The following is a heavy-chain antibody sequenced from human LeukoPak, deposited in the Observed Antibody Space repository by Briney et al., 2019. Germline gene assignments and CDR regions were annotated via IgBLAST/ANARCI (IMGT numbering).Heavy chain of an antibody. CDR3: AHSYYFGSRSYYNVWFAP. J-gene: IGHJ5*02. V-gene: IGHV2-5*02. CDR1: GFSLSTSGVG. CDR2: IYWDDEK. D-gene: IGHD3-10*01. Sequence: ESGPALVKPTQTLTLTCTFSGFSLSTSGVGVGWIRQPPGKALQWLALIYWDDEKYYSPSLKSRLSISRVTSRNQVVLTMTNMDPLDAGTYFCAHSYYFGSRSYYNVWFAPWGLGTLVSVSS.